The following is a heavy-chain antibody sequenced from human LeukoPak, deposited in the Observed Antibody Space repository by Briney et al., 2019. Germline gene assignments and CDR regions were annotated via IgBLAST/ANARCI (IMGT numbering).Heavy chain of an antibody. J-gene: IGHJ4*02. Sequence: GASVKVSCKASGYTFTGYYMHWVRQAPGQGLEWMGWINPNSGGTNYAQKFQGRVTMTRDTSISTAYMELSRLRSDDTAVYYCARPDFWSGYYVTPPTDYWGQGTLVTVSS. CDR3: ARPDFWSGYYVTPPTDY. CDR1: GYTFTGYY. CDR2: INPNSGGT. D-gene: IGHD3-3*01. V-gene: IGHV1-2*02.